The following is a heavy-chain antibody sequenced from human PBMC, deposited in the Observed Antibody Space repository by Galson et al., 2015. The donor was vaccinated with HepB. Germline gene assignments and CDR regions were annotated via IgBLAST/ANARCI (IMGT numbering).Heavy chain of an antibody. CDR1: GFAFDTHA. Sequence: SLRLSCAASGFAFDTHAMSWVRQDPGRGLEWVSGISGDGDSTSYADSVKGRFTVSIDNSNNMLYLQMNSLRAEDAGLYFCAKGYGFFDSWGQGILVTVSS. CDR2: ISGDGDST. CDR3: AKGYGFFDS. V-gene: IGHV3-23*01. D-gene: IGHD5-18*01. J-gene: IGHJ5*01.